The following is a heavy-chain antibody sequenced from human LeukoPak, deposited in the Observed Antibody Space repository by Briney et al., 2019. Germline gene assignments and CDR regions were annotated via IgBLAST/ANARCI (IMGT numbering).Heavy chain of an antibody. J-gene: IGHJ6*03. CDR1: GFTFSSYT. Sequence: GGSLRLSCAASGFTFSSYTMNWVRQAPGKGLEGVSYITSSGSTVYYADSEKGRFTISRDNAKNSLYLQMQSPTAEDTAVYFCARVGSSSKYYYYMDVWGKGTTVTVSS. CDR2: ITSSGSTV. CDR3: ARVGSSSKYYYYMDV. D-gene: IGHD3-10*01. V-gene: IGHV3-48*04.